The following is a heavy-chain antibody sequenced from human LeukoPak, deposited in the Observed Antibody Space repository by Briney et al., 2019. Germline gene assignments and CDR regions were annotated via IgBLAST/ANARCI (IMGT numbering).Heavy chain of an antibody. V-gene: IGHV4-39*07. CDR3: ARGHPGVVRGTNWFDP. CDR2: IYHSGST. CDR1: GGSISSNSYY. Sequence: SETLSLTCTVSGGSISSNSYYWGWIRQPPGKGLEWIGSIYHSGSTYYNPSLKSRVTISVDTSKNQFSLKLSSVTAADTAVYYCARGHPGVVRGTNWFDPWGQGALVTVSS. J-gene: IGHJ5*02. D-gene: IGHD3-10*01.